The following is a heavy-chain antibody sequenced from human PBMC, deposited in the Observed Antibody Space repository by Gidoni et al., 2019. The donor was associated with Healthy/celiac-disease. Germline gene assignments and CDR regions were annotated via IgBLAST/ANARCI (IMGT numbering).Heavy chain of an antibody. D-gene: IGHD4-17*01. CDR3: ANSFFIDYGDYFDY. CDR2: SSGSGGST. J-gene: IGHJ4*02. CDR1: GFTFSSYA. V-gene: IGHV3-23*01. Sequence: EVQLLESGGGLVQPGGSLRLSCAASGFTFSSYAMSWVRQAPGKGMEWVSASSGSGGSTYYADSVKGRFTISRDNSKNTLYLQMNSLRAEDTAVYYCANSFFIDYGDYFDYWGQGTLVTVSS.